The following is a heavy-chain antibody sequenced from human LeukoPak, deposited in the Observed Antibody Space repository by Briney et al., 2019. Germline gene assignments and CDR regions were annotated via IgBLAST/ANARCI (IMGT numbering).Heavy chain of an antibody. CDR3: ARGGAFDV. J-gene: IGHJ3*01. V-gene: IGHV3-53*01. CDR1: GFTVSSNY. CDR2: IQSGGST. Sequence: GGSLILSCAASGFTVSSNYMSWVRQAPGKGLEWVSIIQSGGSTYYEDSVKGRFTISRDNSKNTVYLEMNSLRVEDTATYYCARGGAFDVWGQGTMVTVS.